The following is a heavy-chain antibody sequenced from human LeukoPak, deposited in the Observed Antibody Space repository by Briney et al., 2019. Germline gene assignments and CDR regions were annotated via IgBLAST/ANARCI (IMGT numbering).Heavy chain of an antibody. CDR2: ISGSGGST. J-gene: IGHJ6*03. D-gene: IGHD2-2*01. Sequence: PGGSLRLSCAASGFTFSSYAMSWVRQAPGKGLEWVSAISGSGGSTYYADSVKGRFTISRDNAKNTLYLQMSSLRADDTAVYYCARDGPAAAIPGAKFYYYYMDVWGKGTTVTISS. CDR3: ARDGPAAAIPGAKFYYYYMDV. V-gene: IGHV3-23*01. CDR1: GFTFSSYA.